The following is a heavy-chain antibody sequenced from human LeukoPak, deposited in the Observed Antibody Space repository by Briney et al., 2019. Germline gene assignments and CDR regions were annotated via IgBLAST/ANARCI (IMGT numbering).Heavy chain of an antibody. D-gene: IGHD3-16*01. CDR2: IWYDGSNK. CDR3: ASVNFYVGYFDF. Sequence: QPGRSLRLSCAASGFTFSSYGMHWVRQAPGKGLEWVAVIWYDGSNKYYADSVKGRFTISRDNSKNTLYLQMNSLRAEDTAVYYCASVNFYVGYFDFWGQGTLVTVSS. CDR1: GFTFSSYG. V-gene: IGHV3-33*01. J-gene: IGHJ4*02.